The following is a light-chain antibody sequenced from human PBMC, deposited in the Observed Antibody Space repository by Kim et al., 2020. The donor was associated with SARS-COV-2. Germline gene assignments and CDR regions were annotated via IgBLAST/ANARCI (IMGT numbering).Light chain of an antibody. CDR1: QTIGRR. V-gene: IGKV1-5*01. J-gene: IGKJ4*01. Sequence: DIQMTQSPSTLSASIDDRVTITCRASQTIGRRLAWYQQKPGKAAKVLIYDASSLERGVPSKFSGSGSGTDFALTINTLQPDDFATYYCQQYYSYPLTFGGGTKLEI. CDR3: QQYYSYPLT. CDR2: DAS.